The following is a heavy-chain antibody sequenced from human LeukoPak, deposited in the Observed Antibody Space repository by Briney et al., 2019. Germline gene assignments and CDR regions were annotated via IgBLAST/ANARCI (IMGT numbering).Heavy chain of an antibody. J-gene: IGHJ4*02. D-gene: IGHD3-10*01. CDR1: GITFSGFA. CDR2: ISDSGGTT. Sequence: GGSLRLSCVVSGITFSGFAMSWVRQTPGKGPEWVSVISDSGGTTFYADSVKGRFTISRDNSKNTLYLQMNSLRAEDTAVYYCAKEASGYGYYFDYWGQGTLVTVSS. V-gene: IGHV3-23*01. CDR3: AKEASGYGYYFDY.